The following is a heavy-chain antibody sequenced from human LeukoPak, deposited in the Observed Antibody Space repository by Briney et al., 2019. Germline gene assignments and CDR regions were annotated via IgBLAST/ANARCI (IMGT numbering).Heavy chain of an antibody. CDR1: GGSVTSGSYY. CDR3: AAVLTAYSSIDY. D-gene: IGHD3-9*01. CDR2: IFYTGST. V-gene: IGHV4-61*01. J-gene: IGHJ4*02. Sequence: PSETLSLTCTVSGGSVTSGSYYWSWIRQPPGKGLEWIGCIFYTGSTNYNPSLKSRVTVSVDTSKNQFSLKLSSVTAADTALYYYAAVLTAYSSIDYWGQGILVTVSS.